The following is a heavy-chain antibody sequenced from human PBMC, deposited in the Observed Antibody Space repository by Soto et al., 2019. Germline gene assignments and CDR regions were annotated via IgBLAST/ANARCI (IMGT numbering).Heavy chain of an antibody. V-gene: IGHV4-4*02. CDR2: IYHSGST. D-gene: IGHD3-10*01. CDR1: GGSISSSNW. CDR3: AGYGYGSGSYYYYYYGMDV. Sequence: PSETLSLTCAVSGGSISSSNWWSWVRQPPGKGLEWIGEIYHSGSTNYNPSLKSRVTISVDKSKNQFSLKLSSVTAADTAVYYCAGYGYGSGSYYYYYYGMDVWGQGTTVT. J-gene: IGHJ6*02.